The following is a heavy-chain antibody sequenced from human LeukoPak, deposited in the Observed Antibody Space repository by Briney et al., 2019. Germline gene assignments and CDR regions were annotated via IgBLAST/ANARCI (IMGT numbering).Heavy chain of an antibody. CDR3: ARSYGDYES. V-gene: IGHV1-46*01. CDR1: GYTFTTYY. J-gene: IGHJ5*02. CDR2: INPSGGST. D-gene: IGHD4-17*01. Sequence: ASVKVSCKESGYTFTTYYMHWVRQAPAQGLEWMGMINPSGGSTNYAQKFRGRVTMTRDTSTSTVYMELTGLRSEDTAVYYCARSYGDYESWGQGTLVTVSS.